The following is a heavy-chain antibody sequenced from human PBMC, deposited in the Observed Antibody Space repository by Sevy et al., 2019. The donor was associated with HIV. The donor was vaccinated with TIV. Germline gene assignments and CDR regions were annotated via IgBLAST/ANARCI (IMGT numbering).Heavy chain of an antibody. CDR3: ARDGGCSSTSCLLYFDY. D-gene: IGHD2-2*01. J-gene: IGHJ4*02. V-gene: IGHV3-21*01. CDR2: ITSGSTYI. Sequence: WGSLRLSCAASGFTFNSYTMNWVRQAPGKGLEWVSSITSGSTYIYYADSVKGRFTISRDNAKNSLYLQMNSLRAEDTAVYYCARDGGCSSTSCLLYFDYWGQGSLVTVSS. CDR1: GFTFNSYT.